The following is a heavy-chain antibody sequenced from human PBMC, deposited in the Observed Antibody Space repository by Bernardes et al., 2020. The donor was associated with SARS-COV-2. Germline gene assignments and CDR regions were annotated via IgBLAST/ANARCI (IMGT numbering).Heavy chain of an antibody. J-gene: IGHJ4*02. V-gene: IGHV4-34*01. CDR2: INHSGST. Sequence: LSLTCPVYGGSFSGYYWSWIRQPPGKGLEWIGEINHSGSTNYNPSLKSRVTISVDTSKNQFSLKLSSVTAADTAVYYCARGRSLYDFWSGYISDYWGQGTLVTVSS. D-gene: IGHD3-3*01. CDR3: ARGRSLYDFWSGYISDY. CDR1: GGSFSGYY.